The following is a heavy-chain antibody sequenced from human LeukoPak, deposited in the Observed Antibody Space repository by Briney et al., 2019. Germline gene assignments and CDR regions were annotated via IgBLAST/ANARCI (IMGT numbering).Heavy chain of an antibody. D-gene: IGHD6-13*01. CDR1: GFTFSSYA. CDR2: IYSGGST. Sequence: GGSLRLSCAASGFTFSSYAMSWVRQAPGKGLEWVSVIYSGGSTYYADSVKGRFTISRDNSKNTLYLQMNSLRAEDTAVYYCARIAAQDIAAPMYWGQGTLVTVSS. J-gene: IGHJ4*02. V-gene: IGHV3-53*01. CDR3: ARIAAQDIAAPMY.